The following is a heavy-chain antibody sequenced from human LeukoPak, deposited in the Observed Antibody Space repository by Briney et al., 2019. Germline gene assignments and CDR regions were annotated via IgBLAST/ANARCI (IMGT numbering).Heavy chain of an antibody. CDR2: ISSSSSTI. CDR1: GFTFSSYS. V-gene: IGHV3-48*04. Sequence: GGSLRLSCAAPGFTFSSYSMNWVRQAPGKGLEWVSYISSSSSTIYYADSVKGRFTISRDNAKNSLYLQMNSLRAEDTAVYYCARDSRGSGRDYWGQGTLVTVSS. D-gene: IGHD6-19*01. J-gene: IGHJ4*02. CDR3: ARDSRGSGRDY.